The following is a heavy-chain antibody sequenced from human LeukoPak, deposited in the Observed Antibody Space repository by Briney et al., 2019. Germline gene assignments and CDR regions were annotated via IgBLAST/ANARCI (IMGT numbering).Heavy chain of an antibody. CDR1: GYTFTSHY. CDR2: INPSGGST. V-gene: IGHV1-46*01. Sequence: GASVKVSCKSSGYTFTSHYMHWVRQAPGQGLEWMGIINPSGGSTSYAQKFQGRVTMTRDMSTSTDYMELSSLRSEDTAVYYCARGGREDYFDYWGQGTLVTVSS. CDR3: ARGGREDYFDY. J-gene: IGHJ4*02.